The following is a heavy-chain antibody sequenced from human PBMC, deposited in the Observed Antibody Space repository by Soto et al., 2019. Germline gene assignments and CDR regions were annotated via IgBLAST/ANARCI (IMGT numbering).Heavy chain of an antibody. Sequence: QVQLVESGGGVVQPGRSLRLSCAASGFPFTTYGMHWVREGPGKGLEWVAVISYDGSNRYYADSVKGRFTISRDNSKNTLYLQMNDLRPEDTALYYCVGGQYYFDYRGQVTLVTVSS. CDR1: GFPFTTYG. J-gene: IGHJ4*02. D-gene: IGHD3-10*01. CDR3: VGGQYYFDY. V-gene: IGHV3-30*03. CDR2: ISYDGSNR.